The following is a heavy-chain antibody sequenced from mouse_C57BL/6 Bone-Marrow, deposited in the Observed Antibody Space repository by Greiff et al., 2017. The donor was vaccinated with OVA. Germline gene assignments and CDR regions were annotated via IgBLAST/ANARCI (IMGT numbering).Heavy chain of an antibody. Sequence: QVQLQQPGAELVKPGASVKMSCTASGYTFTSYWITWVKQRPGQGLEWIGDIYPGSGSTNYNEKFKSKATLTVDPSSSTAYMQLSSLPSEDSAVYYCARAGATVVAMDYFDYWGQGTTLTVSS. CDR1: GYTFTSYW. CDR3: ARAGATVVAMDYFDY. J-gene: IGHJ2*01. D-gene: IGHD1-1*01. V-gene: IGHV1-55*01. CDR2: IYPGSGST.